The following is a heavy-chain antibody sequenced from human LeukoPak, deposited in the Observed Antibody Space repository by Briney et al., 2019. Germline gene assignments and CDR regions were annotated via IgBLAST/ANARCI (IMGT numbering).Heavy chain of an antibody. CDR1: GFTFSTYA. V-gene: IGHV3-23*01. D-gene: IGHD6-19*01. Sequence: GGSLRLFCAASGFTFSTYAMSWVRQAPGKGLELVSSITSSGYDTYYRDSVKGRFTISRDNSENTLYLQMNSLRPEDTAMYYCAKDSRETLAGTEDYWGRGTLVTVSS. CDR3: AKDSRETLAGTEDY. CDR2: ITSSGYDT. J-gene: IGHJ4*02.